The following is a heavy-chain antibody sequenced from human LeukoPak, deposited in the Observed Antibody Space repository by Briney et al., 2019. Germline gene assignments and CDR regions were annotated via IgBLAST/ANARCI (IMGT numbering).Heavy chain of an antibody. CDR3: ARYDSSGYSPYYFDY. J-gene: IGHJ4*02. D-gene: IGHD3-22*01. Sequence: GESLRLSCAASGFTFSSYSMNWVRQAPGKGLEWVSSISSSSSYIYYADSVKGRFTISRDNAKNSLYLQMNSLRAEDTAVYYCARYDSSGYSPYYFDYWGQGTLVTVSS. CDR2: ISSSSSYI. V-gene: IGHV3-21*01. CDR1: GFTFSSYS.